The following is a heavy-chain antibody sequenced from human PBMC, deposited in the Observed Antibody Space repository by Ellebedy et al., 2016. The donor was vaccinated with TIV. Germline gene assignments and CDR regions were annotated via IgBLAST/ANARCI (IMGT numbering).Heavy chain of an antibody. D-gene: IGHD4-23*01. CDR1: GYTFTSYG. J-gene: IGHJ4*02. CDR2: ISAYNGNT. CDR3: ARDFFPWTEADYGGNGYFDY. V-gene: IGHV1-18*01. Sequence: ASVKVSXXASGYTFTSYGISWVRQAPGQGLEWMGWISAYNGNTNYAQKLQGRVTMTTDTSTSTAYMELRSLRSDDTAVYYCARDFFPWTEADYGGNGYFDYWGQGTLVTVSS.